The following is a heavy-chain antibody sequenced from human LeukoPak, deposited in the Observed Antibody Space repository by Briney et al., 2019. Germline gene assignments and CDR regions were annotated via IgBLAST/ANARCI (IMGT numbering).Heavy chain of an antibody. CDR2: IYYSGST. V-gene: IGHV4-59*01. D-gene: IGHD3-10*01. Sequence: SETLSLTCTVSGGSTSSYYWSWIRQPPGKGLEWIGYIYYSGSTNYNPSLKSRVTISVDTSKNQFSLKLSSVTAADTAVYYCARVFGARRGFDYWGQGTLVTVSS. CDR1: GGSTSSYY. J-gene: IGHJ4*02. CDR3: ARVFGARRGFDY.